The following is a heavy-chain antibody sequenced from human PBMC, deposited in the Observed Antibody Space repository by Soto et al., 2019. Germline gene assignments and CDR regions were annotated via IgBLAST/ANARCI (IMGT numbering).Heavy chain of an antibody. J-gene: IGHJ4*02. CDR2: ISPGSRYP. D-gene: IGHD3-22*01. CDR1: GFTFGYSY. Sequence: PGGSLRLSCAGSGFTFGYSYMSWIRQAPGKGLEWLSYISPGSRYPAYADSVKGRFTISRDNAKNSLYLQMNSLRAEDTAVYYCARVRRYYDKHAAFDYWGQGTLVTVSS. CDR3: ARVRRYYDKHAAFDY. V-gene: IGHV3-11*06.